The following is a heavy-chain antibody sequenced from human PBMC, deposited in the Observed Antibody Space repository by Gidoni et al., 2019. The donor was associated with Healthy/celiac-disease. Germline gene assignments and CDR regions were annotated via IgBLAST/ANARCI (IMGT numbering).Heavy chain of an antibody. CDR3: AKVSSGSYFHFDY. Sequence: EVQLVEAGGCWVQPGRSLRRSCDAARVTFDDYAMHWVRQAPGKGLEWVSGISWNSGSIGYADSVKGRFTISRDNAKNSLYLQMNSLRAEDTALYYCAKVSSGSYFHFDYWGQGTLVTVSS. V-gene: IGHV3-9*01. CDR1: RVTFDDYA. J-gene: IGHJ4*02. CDR2: ISWNSGSI. D-gene: IGHD1-26*01.